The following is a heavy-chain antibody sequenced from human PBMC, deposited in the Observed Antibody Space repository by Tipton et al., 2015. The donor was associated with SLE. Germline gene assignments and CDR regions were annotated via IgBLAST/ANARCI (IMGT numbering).Heavy chain of an antibody. J-gene: IGHJ4*02. D-gene: IGHD1-26*01. CDR3: ARKGEWELVTFDY. V-gene: IGHV4-38-2*01. Sequence: TLSLTCSVSTYSISYGHFWSWIRQPPGKGLEWIGHSGSTNYNPSLKSRVTISVDTSKNQFSLKLSSVTAADTAVYYCARKGEWELVTFDYWGQGTLVTVSS. CDR1: TYSISYGHF. CDR2: HSGST.